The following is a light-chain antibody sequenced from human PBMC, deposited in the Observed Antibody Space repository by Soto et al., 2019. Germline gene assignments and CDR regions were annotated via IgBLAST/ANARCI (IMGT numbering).Light chain of an antibody. CDR3: QKYNSAPLT. J-gene: IGKJ4*01. Sequence: DIQMTQSPSSLSASVGDRVTITCRASQGISIYLAWFQQKPGKVPKLLIYAASTLQSGVPSRFSGSGSVTDFTLTISSLQPEDVATYYCQKYNSAPLTFGGGTKVEIK. CDR1: QGISIY. V-gene: IGKV1-27*01. CDR2: AAS.